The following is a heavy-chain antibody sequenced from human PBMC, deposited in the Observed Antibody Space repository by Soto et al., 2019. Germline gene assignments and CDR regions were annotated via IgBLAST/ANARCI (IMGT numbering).Heavy chain of an antibody. CDR1: GGSFSGYY. Sequence: SETLSLTCAVYGGSFSGYYWSWIRQPPGKGLEWIGEINHSGSTNYNPSLKSRVTISVDTSKNQFSLKLSSVTAADTAVYYCARGTHYHFWSAYEHYYYGMDVWGQATTVTVSS. V-gene: IGHV4-34*01. J-gene: IGHJ6*02. CDR3: ARGTHYHFWSAYEHYYYGMDV. CDR2: INHSGST. D-gene: IGHD3-3*01.